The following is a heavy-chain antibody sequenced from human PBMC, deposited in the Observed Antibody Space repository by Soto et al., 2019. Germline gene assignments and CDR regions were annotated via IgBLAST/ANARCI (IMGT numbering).Heavy chain of an antibody. D-gene: IGHD2-2*01. CDR1: GFSGSISY. J-gene: IGHJ4*02. Sequence: GGSLRLSCGASGFSGSISYLSWVRKVPGKGLEWVSIIYSGGETYYADSVKGRFTISRDSSENTLYLQLSSLRADDTAVYYCARRKFCSSTTCFDYWGQGTLVTVSS. CDR2: IYSGGET. V-gene: IGHV3-66*01. CDR3: ARRKFCSSTTCFDY.